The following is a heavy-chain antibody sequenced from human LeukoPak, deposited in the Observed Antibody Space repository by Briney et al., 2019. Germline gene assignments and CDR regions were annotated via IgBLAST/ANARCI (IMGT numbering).Heavy chain of an antibody. D-gene: IGHD1-7*01. CDR2: IIPILDIA. V-gene: IGHV1-69*02. Sequence: SVKVSCKASGGTFSSYTISWVRQAPGQGLEWMGRIIPILDIANYAQKFQGRVTITADKSTSTAYMELSSLRSEDTAVYYCASRLALYNWNSLDYWGQGTLVTVSS. CDR3: ASRLALYNWNSLDY. CDR1: GGTFSSYT. J-gene: IGHJ4*02.